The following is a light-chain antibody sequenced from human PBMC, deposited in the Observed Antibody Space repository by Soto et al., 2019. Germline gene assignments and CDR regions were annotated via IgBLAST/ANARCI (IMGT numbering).Light chain of an antibody. J-gene: IGKJ3*01. Sequence: DIQMTQSPSSVSASLGDRVTITCRASQDISSWLAWYQQRPGKAPKLLIYAASNLQSGVPSRFSGIGSGTDFTLTSNSLQSEDSATYYCHQDTPFPFTCGPGTKVDVK. CDR2: AAS. V-gene: IGKV1-12*01. CDR1: QDISSW. CDR3: HQDTPFPFT.